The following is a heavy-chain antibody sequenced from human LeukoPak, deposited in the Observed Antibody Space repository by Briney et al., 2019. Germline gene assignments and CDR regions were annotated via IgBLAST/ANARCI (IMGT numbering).Heavy chain of an antibody. V-gene: IGHV1-69*13. J-gene: IGHJ6*02. Sequence: ASVKVSCKASGGTFSSYAISWVRQAPGLGLEWMGGIIPIFGTANYAQKFQGRVTITADESTSTAYMELSSLRSEDTAVYYCARDQQGTHYYYYGMDVWGQGTTVTVSS. CDR3: ARDQQGTHYYYYGMDV. D-gene: IGHD7-27*01. CDR2: IIPIFGTA. CDR1: GGTFSSYA.